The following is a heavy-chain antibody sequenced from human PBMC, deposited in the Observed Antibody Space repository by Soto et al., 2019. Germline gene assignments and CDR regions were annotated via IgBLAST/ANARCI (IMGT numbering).Heavy chain of an antibody. CDR3: ARHRLRDSSGWYLGY. J-gene: IGHJ4*02. CDR2: IYYSGST. D-gene: IGHD6-19*01. V-gene: IGHV4-39*01. CDR1: GGSISSSSYY. Sequence: QLQLQESGPGLVKPSETLSLTCTVSGGSISSSSYYWGWIRQPPGKGLEWIGSIYYSGSTYYNPSLKSRVTISVDTSKNQFSLTLSSVTAADTAVYYCARHRLRDSSGWYLGYSGQGTLVTVSS.